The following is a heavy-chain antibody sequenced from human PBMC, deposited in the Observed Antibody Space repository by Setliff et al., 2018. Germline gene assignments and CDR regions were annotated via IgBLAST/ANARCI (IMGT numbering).Heavy chain of an antibody. J-gene: IGHJ4*02. Sequence: ASVKVSCKASGYTFTSYGISWVRQAPGQGLEWMGWISAYNGNTNYAQNFQGRVTMTTDTSTSTAYMELRSLRSDDTAMYYCARVRDYYDSSVYWAYYFDHWGQGTLVTVSS. V-gene: IGHV1-18*01. CDR1: GYTFTSYG. D-gene: IGHD3-22*01. CDR3: ARVRDYYDSSVYWAYYFDH. CDR2: ISAYNGNT.